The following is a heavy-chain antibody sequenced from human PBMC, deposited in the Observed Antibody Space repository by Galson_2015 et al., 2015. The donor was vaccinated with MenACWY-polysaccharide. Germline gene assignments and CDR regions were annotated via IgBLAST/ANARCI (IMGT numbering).Heavy chain of an antibody. V-gene: IGHV2-5*01. CDR1: GFSLSTSGVG. J-gene: IGHJ4*02. CDR2: TYWSEDK. CDR3: AHRRGVNNGWLS. Sequence: PALVKPTQPLTLTCSFSGFSLSTSGVGVGWIRQPPGKALEWLAVTYWSEDKGHSPSLESRLTITMDNSKDQVVLTMTNMDPVDTATYYCAHRRGVNNGWLSWGQGILVTVSS. D-gene: IGHD3-10*01.